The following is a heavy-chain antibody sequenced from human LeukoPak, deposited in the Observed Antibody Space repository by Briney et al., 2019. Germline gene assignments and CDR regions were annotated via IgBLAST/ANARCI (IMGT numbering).Heavy chain of an antibody. CDR1: VGTFSSYA. Sequence: GASVKVSCKPPVGTFSSYAIRWVRQAPEQGREWMGRIIPVLGIANYAQQFQGRVTITADKSTSTAYMELSSLRSEDTAVYCCARGAVRGVISPGDVWGQGTPVTVSS. J-gene: IGHJ6*02. V-gene: IGHV1-69*04. CDR3: ARGAVRGVISPGDV. D-gene: IGHD3-10*01. CDR2: IIPVLGIA.